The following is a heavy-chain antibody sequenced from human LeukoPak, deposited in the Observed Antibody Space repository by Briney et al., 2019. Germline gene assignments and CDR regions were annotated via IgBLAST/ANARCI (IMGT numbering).Heavy chain of an antibody. Sequence: GGSLRPSCAASGFIFSSYSMNWVRQAPGKGLEWVSSICSCSTYIYYADSVKGRFTISRDNSKNTLYLQMNSLRAEDTAVYYCARGPPYCSSTSCYYYYGMDVWGQGTTVTVSS. D-gene: IGHD2-2*01. CDR3: ARGPPYCSSTSCYYYYGMDV. V-gene: IGHV3-21*01. CDR2: ICSCSTYI. CDR1: GFIFSSYS. J-gene: IGHJ6*02.